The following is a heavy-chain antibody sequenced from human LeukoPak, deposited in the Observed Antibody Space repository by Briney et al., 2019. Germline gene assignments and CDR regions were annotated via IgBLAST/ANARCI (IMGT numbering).Heavy chain of an antibody. CDR1: GFTFSNYA. Sequence: PGGSLRLSCAAFGFTFSNYAMSWVRQAPGRGLEWVSAISGDADSTYYADSVKGRFTISRDNSKNTLYLRVNSLRADDTAVYYCAKKEGGFDHWGQGALVTVSS. J-gene: IGHJ4*02. CDR3: AKKEGGFDH. V-gene: IGHV3-23*01. CDR2: ISGDADST. D-gene: IGHD1-26*01.